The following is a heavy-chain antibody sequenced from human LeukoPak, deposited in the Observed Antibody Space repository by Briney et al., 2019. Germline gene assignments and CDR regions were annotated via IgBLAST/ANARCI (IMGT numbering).Heavy chain of an antibody. J-gene: IGHJ3*02. D-gene: IGHD4-17*01. CDR3: ARDLGGLKNDYGDFGPNPGVFDI. Sequence: ASVKVSCKASGYTFTSYYMHWVRQAPGQGLEWMGIINPSGGSTSYAQKFQGRVTMTRDTSTSTVYMELSSLRSEDTAVYYCARDLGGLKNDYGDFGPNPGVFDIWGQGTMVTVSS. CDR2: INPSGGST. V-gene: IGHV1-46*01. CDR1: GYTFTSYY.